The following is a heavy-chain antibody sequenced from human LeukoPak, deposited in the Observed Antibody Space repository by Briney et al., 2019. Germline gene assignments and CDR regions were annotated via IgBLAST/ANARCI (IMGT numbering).Heavy chain of an antibody. CDR3: ARTQYPCHFDY. D-gene: IGHD4-11*01. Sequence: GGSLRLSCAASGFTFSSYAMHWVRQAPGKGLEWVAVISYDGSNKYYADSVKGRFTISRDNSKNTLYLQMNSLRAEDTAVYYCARTQYPCHFDYWGQGTLVTVSS. CDR1: GFTFSSYA. J-gene: IGHJ4*02. CDR2: ISYDGSNK. V-gene: IGHV3-30*04.